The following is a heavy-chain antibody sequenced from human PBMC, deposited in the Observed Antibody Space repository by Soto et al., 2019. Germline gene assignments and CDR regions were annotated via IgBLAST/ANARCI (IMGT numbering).Heavy chain of an antibody. Sequence: QVQLVQSGAEVKKPGSSVKVSCKASGGTFSSYAISWVRQAPGQGLEWMGGIIPIFGTANYAQKFQGRVTITADESTNTAYMELSRLRSEDTAVYYCATCSSTSCWVGVDYWGQGTLVTVSS. CDR2: IIPIFGTA. D-gene: IGHD2-2*01. J-gene: IGHJ4*02. CDR3: ATCSSTSCWVGVDY. V-gene: IGHV1-69*01. CDR1: GGTFSSYA.